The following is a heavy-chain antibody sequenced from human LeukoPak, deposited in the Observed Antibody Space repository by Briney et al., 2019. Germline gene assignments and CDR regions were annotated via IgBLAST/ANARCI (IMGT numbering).Heavy chain of an antibody. CDR3: TTLTWGSGRDY. Sequence: LTCAVSGYSISSGYYWGWIRQPPGKGLEWVGRIKSKTDGGTTDYAAPVKGRFTISRDDSKNTLYLQMNSLKTEDTAVYYCTTLTWGSGRDYWGQGTLVTVSS. V-gene: IGHV3-15*01. J-gene: IGHJ4*02. CDR2: IKSKTDGGTT. D-gene: IGHD3-10*01. CDR1: GYSISSGYY.